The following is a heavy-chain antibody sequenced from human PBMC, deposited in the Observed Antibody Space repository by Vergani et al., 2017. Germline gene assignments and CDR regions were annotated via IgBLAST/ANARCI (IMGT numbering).Heavy chain of an antibody. CDR3: ARAGSTSWFDYFDY. V-gene: IGHV3-23*04. Sequence: EVQLVESGGGLVQPGGSLRLSCAASGFTFSACPMTWVRQAPGKGLEWVSAISARYPSTYYADSVKGRFTISRDNAKNSLYLQMNSLRAEDTAFYHCARAGSTSWFDYFDYWGRGTLVTVSS. CDR2: ISARYPST. CDR1: GFTFSACP. D-gene: IGHD6-13*01. J-gene: IGHJ4*02.